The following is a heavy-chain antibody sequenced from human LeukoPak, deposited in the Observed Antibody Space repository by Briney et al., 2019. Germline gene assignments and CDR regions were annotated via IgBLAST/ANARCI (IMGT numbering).Heavy chain of an antibody. D-gene: IGHD3-9*01. CDR1: GYTFTGYY. V-gene: IGHV1-2*02. Sequence: ASVKVSCKASGYTFTGYYMHWVRQAPGQGLEWMGWINPNSGGTNYAQKFQGRVTVTRDTSISTAYMELSRLRSDDTAVYYCARVPSNDILTGFDYWGQGTLVTVSS. J-gene: IGHJ4*02. CDR2: INPNSGGT. CDR3: ARVPSNDILTGFDY.